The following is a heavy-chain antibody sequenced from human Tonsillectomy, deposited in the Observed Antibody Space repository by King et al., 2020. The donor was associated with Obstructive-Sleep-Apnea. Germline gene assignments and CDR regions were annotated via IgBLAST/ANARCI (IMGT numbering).Heavy chain of an antibody. Sequence: QLVQSGAEVKKPGASVKVSCKVSGYTLSDLSIHWVRQAHGKGLEWMGSFDPEDAETIYAQKVQGRVTMTEDTSTDTAYMELSSLRSEDTAVYYCATSKPMIVVSMVYWGQGTLVTVSS. D-gene: IGHD3-22*01. CDR2: FDPEDAET. CDR3: ATSKPMIVVSMVY. CDR1: GYTLSDLS. V-gene: IGHV1-24*01. J-gene: IGHJ4*02.